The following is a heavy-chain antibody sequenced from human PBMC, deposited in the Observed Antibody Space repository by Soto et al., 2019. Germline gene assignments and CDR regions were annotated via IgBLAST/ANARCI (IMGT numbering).Heavy chain of an antibody. CDR2: IYPGDSDT. D-gene: IGHD1-26*01. Sequence: GESLKISCKGSGYSFTSYWIGWVRQMPGKGLEWMGIIYPGDSDTRYSPPFQGQVTISTDKTISTAYLQWSSLKASDTAMYYCARHVVVGATPYGMDVWGQGTTVTVSS. CDR1: GYSFTSYW. J-gene: IGHJ6*02. CDR3: ARHVVVGATPYGMDV. V-gene: IGHV5-51*01.